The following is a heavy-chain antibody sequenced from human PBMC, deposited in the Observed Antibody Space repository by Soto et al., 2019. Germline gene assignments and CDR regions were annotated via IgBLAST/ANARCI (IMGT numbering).Heavy chain of an antibody. J-gene: IGHJ4*02. CDR2: INHSGST. V-gene: IGHV4-34*01. D-gene: IGHD3-10*01. Sequence: PSETLSLTCAVYGGSFSGYYWSWIRQPPGKGLEWIGEINHSGSTNYNPSLKSRVTISVDTSKNQFSLKLSSVTAADTAVYYCARARGITMVRGTSEFDYWGQGTLVTVSS. CDR3: ARARGITMVRGTSEFDY. CDR1: GGSFSGYY.